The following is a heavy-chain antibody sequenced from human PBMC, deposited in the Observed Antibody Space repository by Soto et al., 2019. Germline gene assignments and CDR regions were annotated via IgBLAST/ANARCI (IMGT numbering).Heavy chain of an antibody. Sequence: GGSLRLSCVASGFTFSDYNMNWVRQAPGKGLEWVSFISGRSNTMYYADSVKGRFTISRDNAKNSLYLLMNSLRAEDTAVYYCTREGDGSGFFSDFWGQGALVTVSS. CDR3: TREGDGSGFFSDF. V-gene: IGHV3-48*01. D-gene: IGHD3-22*01. CDR1: GFTFSDYN. CDR2: ISGRSNTM. J-gene: IGHJ4*02.